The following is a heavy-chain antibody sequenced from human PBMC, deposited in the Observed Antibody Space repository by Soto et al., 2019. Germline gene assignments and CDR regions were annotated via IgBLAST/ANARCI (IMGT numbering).Heavy chain of an antibody. D-gene: IGHD6-13*01. CDR3: AKLAAAATTQYFQH. V-gene: IGHV3-30*18. CDR2: ISYDGSNK. CDR1: GFTFSSYG. Sequence: QVQLVESGGGVVQPGRSLRLSCAASGFTFSSYGMHWVRQAPGKGLEWVAVISYDGSNKYYADSVKGRFTISRDNSKNTLYLQMNSLRAEDTAVYYCAKLAAAATTQYFQHWGQGTLVTVSS. J-gene: IGHJ1*01.